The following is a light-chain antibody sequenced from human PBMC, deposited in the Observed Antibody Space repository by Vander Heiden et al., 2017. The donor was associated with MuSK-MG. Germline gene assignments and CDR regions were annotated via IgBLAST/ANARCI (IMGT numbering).Light chain of an antibody. Sequence: DIQMTQSPSTLSASVGDRVTIPCRASESISSWLAWYQQKPGKAPKLLIYKASSLESGVPSRFSGSGSGTEFTLTIDGLQPDDFASYYCQQYIGHPLTFGGGTKVDIK. CDR1: ESISSW. V-gene: IGKV1-5*03. CDR2: KAS. J-gene: IGKJ4*01. CDR3: QQYIGHPLT.